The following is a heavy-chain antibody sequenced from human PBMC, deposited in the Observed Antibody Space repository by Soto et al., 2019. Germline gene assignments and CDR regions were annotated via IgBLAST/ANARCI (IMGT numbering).Heavy chain of an antibody. D-gene: IGHD2-21*02. Sequence: LRLSCAVSGFTFEDYAMHWVRQAPGKGLEWVSGISWDSRSVAYADSVKGRFTISRDNAENSLHLQMNSLRAEDTAMYYCARQYCGGDCYSDYWGQGTLVTVSS. CDR1: GFTFEDYA. CDR3: ARQYCGGDCYSDY. V-gene: IGHV3-9*01. CDR2: ISWDSRSV. J-gene: IGHJ4*02.